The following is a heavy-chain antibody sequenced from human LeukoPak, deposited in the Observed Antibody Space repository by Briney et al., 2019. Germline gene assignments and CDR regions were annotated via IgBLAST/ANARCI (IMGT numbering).Heavy chain of an antibody. V-gene: IGHV3-30*18. D-gene: IGHD6-19*01. Sequence: GGSLRLSCAASGFTFSSNAMHWVRQAPGKGLEWVAVISYDGSNKYYADSVKGRFTISRDNSKNTLYLQMNSLRPEDTAVYYCAKADTSGWYTFDYWGQGTLVSVSS. CDR1: GFTFSSNA. J-gene: IGHJ4*02. CDR3: AKADTSGWYTFDY. CDR2: ISYDGSNK.